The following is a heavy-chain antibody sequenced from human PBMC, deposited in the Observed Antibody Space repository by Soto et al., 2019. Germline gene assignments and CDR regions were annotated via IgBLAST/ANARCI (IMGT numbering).Heavy chain of an antibody. D-gene: IGHD6-13*01. CDR2: INLGDSDT. CDR3: ARPSIAAAGMSYYYGMDV. V-gene: IGHV5-51*01. Sequence: GASLKISCRGSGYSFSSYWIGWVRQMPGKGLEWMGIINLGDSDTRYGPSFQGQVTISADKSISTAYLQWSSLKASDTAMYYCARPSIAAAGMSYYYGMDVWGQGTTVTVSS. J-gene: IGHJ6*02. CDR1: GYSFSSYW.